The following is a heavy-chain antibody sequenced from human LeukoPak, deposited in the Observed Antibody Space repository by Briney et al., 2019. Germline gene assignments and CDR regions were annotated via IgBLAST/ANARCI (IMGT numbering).Heavy chain of an antibody. J-gene: IGHJ4*02. CDR1: GFTFSSYG. D-gene: IGHD3-22*01. CDR2: ISYDGSNK. V-gene: IGHV3-30*03. Sequence: GGSLRLSCAASGFTFSSYGMHWVRQAPGKGLEWVAVISYDGSNKYYADSVKGRFTISRDNSKNTLYLQMNSLRTEDTAVYYCARTPYYYDSSGYYYYWGQGTLVTVSS. CDR3: ARTPYYYDSSGYYYY.